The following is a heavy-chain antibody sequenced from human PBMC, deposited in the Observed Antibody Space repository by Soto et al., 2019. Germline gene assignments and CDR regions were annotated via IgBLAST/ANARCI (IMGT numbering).Heavy chain of an antibody. CDR3: ARDWVVAVAGIYNYYYGMDV. D-gene: IGHD6-19*01. CDR1: GDSVSSNSAA. J-gene: IGHJ6*02. CDR2: TYYRSKWYN. V-gene: IGHV6-1*01. Sequence: SPTLSLTCAISGDSVSSNSAAWTWIRQSPSRGLEWLGRTYYRSKWYNDYAVSVKSRITINPDTSKNQFSLQLNSVTPEDTAVYYCARDWVVAVAGIYNYYYGMDVWGQGTTVTVSS.